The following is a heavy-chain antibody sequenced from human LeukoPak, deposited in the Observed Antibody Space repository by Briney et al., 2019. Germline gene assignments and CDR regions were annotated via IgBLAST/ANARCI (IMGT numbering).Heavy chain of an antibody. D-gene: IGHD2-2*01. CDR1: GYSFTNYD. CDR3: ARSICSSTSCHDAFDI. V-gene: IGHV1-8*02. CDR2: MNPKSGDT. Sequence: GASVKVSCKASGYSFTNYDINWVRQATGQGLEWMGWMNPKSGDTGYSQKFQGRVTMTRNTSISTAYMELSSLRSEDTAVYYCARSICSSTSCHDAFDIWGQGTMVTVSS. J-gene: IGHJ3*02.